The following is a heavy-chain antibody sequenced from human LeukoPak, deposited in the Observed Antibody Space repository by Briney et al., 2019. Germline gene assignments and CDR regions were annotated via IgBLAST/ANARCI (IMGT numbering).Heavy chain of an antibody. Sequence: PGGSLRISCAASTFTLSSYSMNWVRQAPGKGLEWVSLIYTGGNTYYADSVKGRFTLSRDNSKNTVYLQMNSLRVEDTAMYYCATISDLLFYFDSWGQGTLVTVSS. CDR2: IYTGGNT. CDR1: TFTLSSYS. CDR3: ATISDLLFYFDS. J-gene: IGHJ4*02. V-gene: IGHV3-66*01.